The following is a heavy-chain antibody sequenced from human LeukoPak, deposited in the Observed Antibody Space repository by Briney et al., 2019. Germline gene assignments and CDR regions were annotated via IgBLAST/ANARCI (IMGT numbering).Heavy chain of an antibody. Sequence: GASVKVSCKASGYTFTNYGVTWVRQAPGQGLEWMGWISAYNGDTKYAQKFQGRVTMTTDTSTSTAYMELRSLRSDDTAVYYCARDRSEFGDYGGSWGQGTLVTVSS. CDR2: ISAYNGDT. V-gene: IGHV1-18*01. D-gene: IGHD4-17*01. CDR3: ARDRSEFGDYGGS. CDR1: GYTFTNYG. J-gene: IGHJ5*02.